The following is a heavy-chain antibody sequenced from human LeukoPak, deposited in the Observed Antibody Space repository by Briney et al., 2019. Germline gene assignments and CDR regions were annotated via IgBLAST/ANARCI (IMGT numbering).Heavy chain of an antibody. J-gene: IGHJ6*02. CDR2: INPNSGDT. D-gene: IGHD6-6*01. CDR1: GYSFTGYY. Sequence: GASVKVSCKASGYSFTGYYMHWVRQAPGQGLEWMGWINPNSGDTNFAQKFQGRVTMTRDTSISTAYMELTRLRSDDTAVYYCARDSSSSPPYYYGMDVWGQGTTVNVSS. V-gene: IGHV1-2*02. CDR3: ARDSSSSPPYYYGMDV.